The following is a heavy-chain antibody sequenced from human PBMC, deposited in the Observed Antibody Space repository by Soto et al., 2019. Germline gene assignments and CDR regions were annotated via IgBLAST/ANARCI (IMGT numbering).Heavy chain of an antibody. CDR2: IWYDGSNK. CDR3: ARTHRYYDILTGYYTLFYFDY. J-gene: IGHJ4*02. CDR1: GFTFSSYG. Sequence: GGSLRLSCAASGFTFSSYGMHWVRQAPGKGLEWVAVIWYDGSNKYYADSVKGRFTISRDNSKNTLYLQMNSLRAEDTAVYYCARTHRYYDILTGYYTLFYFDYWGQGTLVTVSS. V-gene: IGHV3-33*01. D-gene: IGHD3-9*01.